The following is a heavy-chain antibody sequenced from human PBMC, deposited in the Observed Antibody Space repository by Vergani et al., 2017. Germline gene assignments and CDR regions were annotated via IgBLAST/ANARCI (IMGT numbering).Heavy chain of an antibody. D-gene: IGHD3-10*01. CDR1: GFTFDTYT. CDR3: TTAWGLYYLHGEYFQY. J-gene: IGHJ1*01. V-gene: IGHV3-23*01. Sequence: EVQLLESGGGLVQPGGSRRLSCAGAGFTFDTYTMAYVLQAPGKGLDWVATISSGGGDIFYADSVKGRFTISRDNSKNTLFLQMNSLKDEDTAVYYCTTAWGLYYLHGEYFQYWGRGTLVSVSS. CDR2: ISSGGGDI.